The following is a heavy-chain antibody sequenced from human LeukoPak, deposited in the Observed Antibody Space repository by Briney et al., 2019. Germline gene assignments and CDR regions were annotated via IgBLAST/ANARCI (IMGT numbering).Heavy chain of an antibody. Sequence: GSLRDSCADSRFTFISYWMSCVRQAPGEGLGWVAHIKQDGSEKYYVDSVKGRFTISRDNAKNSLYLQMNSLRAEDTAVYYCARDLGYSSSYYFDYWGQGTLVTVSS. CDR3: ARDLGYSSSYYFDY. CDR1: RFTFISYW. J-gene: IGHJ4*02. CDR2: IKQDGSEK. D-gene: IGHD6-13*01. V-gene: IGHV3-7*01.